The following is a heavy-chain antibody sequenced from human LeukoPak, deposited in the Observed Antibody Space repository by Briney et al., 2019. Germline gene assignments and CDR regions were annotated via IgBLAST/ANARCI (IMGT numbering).Heavy chain of an antibody. D-gene: IGHD3-22*01. CDR1: GFTFSSHS. Sequence: GGSLRLSCAASGFTFSSHSMNWVRQAPGKGLEWVSSISSSSSYIYYADSVKGRFTISRDNAKNSLYLQMNSLRAEDTAVYYCARAKYYYDSSGYPVDYWGQGTLVTVSS. CDR2: ISSSSSYI. CDR3: ARAKYYYDSSGYPVDY. J-gene: IGHJ4*02. V-gene: IGHV3-21*01.